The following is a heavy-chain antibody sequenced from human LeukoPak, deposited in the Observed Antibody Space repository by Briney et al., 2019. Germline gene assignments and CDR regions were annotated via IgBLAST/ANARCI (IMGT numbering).Heavy chain of an antibody. CDR1: GFTFSSYG. Sequence: GSLRLSCAASGFTFSSYGMHWVRQPPGKGLEWVGSIYYSGNTYYNPSLKSRVTISVDTSKNQFSLKLNSVTAADTAVYYCARRGGYPLYYFDYWGQGTLVTVSS. J-gene: IGHJ4*02. V-gene: IGHV4-39*01. CDR3: ARRGGYPLYYFDY. D-gene: IGHD3-10*01. CDR2: IYYSGNT.